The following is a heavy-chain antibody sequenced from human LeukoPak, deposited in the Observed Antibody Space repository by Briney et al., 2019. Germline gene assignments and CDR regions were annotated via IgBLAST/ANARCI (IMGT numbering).Heavy chain of an antibody. CDR2: IIHSGSP. Sequence: SETLSLTCAVYGGSFSGYYWSWIRQPPGKGLEWIGEIIHSGSPNYNPSLKSQVTMSIDTSKNQFSLNLSSVTAADTAVYYCARRHYEILSGYPSWGQGILVTVSS. D-gene: IGHD3-9*01. CDR1: GGSFSGYY. V-gene: IGHV4-34*12. J-gene: IGHJ4*02. CDR3: ARRHYEILSGYPS.